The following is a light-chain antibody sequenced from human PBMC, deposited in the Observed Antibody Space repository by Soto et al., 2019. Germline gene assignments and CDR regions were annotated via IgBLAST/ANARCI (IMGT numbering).Light chain of an antibody. V-gene: IGLV2-8*01. Sequence: QSALTQPPSASGSPGQSVTISCTGASSDVGGYNYVSWYQQYSGKAPKLMIYEVTKRPSGVPDRFSGSKSGNTASLTVSGLQAEDEADYYCSSYAGSNNFVVFGGGTKLTVL. CDR2: EVT. J-gene: IGLJ2*01. CDR1: SSDVGGYNY. CDR3: SSYAGSNNFVV.